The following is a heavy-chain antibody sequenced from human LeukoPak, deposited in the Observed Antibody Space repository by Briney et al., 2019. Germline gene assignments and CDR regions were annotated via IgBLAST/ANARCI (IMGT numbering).Heavy chain of an antibody. Sequence: PGGSLRLSCAASGFTFDDYAMHWVRQAPGKGLEWVSGISWNSGSIGYADSVKGRFTISRDNAKNSLYLQMNSLSAEDTALYYCAKAPGYFDWLSYFDYWGQGTLVTVSS. D-gene: IGHD3-9*01. CDR2: ISWNSGSI. CDR1: GFTFDDYA. V-gene: IGHV3-9*01. J-gene: IGHJ4*02. CDR3: AKAPGYFDWLSYFDY.